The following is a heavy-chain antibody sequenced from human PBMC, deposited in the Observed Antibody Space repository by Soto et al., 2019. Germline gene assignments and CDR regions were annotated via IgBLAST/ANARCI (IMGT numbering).Heavy chain of an antibody. CDR1: GVKGRSND. J-gene: IGHJ6*02. V-gene: IGHV3-53*04. CDR3: AREGGLLGYYYYGMDV. D-gene: IGHD2-21*01. CDR2: IYSGGST. Sequence: GGSHIVSYAASGVKGRSNDMSWVSKKTGKGLEWVSVIYSGGSTYYADSVKGRFTISRHNSKNTLYLQMNSLRAEDTAVYYCAREGGLLGYYYYGMDVWGQGTTVTVSS.